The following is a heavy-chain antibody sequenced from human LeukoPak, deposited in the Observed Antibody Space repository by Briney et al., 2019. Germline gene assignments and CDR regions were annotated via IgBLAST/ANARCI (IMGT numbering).Heavy chain of an antibody. CDR1: GYNFKKYG. J-gene: IGHJ4*02. CDR3: ARDIGSITMNPDFDY. D-gene: IGHD3-22*01. V-gene: IGHV1-18*01. CDR2: ISGYNGDT. Sequence: ASVKVSCKASGYNFKKYGISWVRQAPGQGLEWMGWISGYNGDTDYAQKFQGRVTMTTDTSTSTAYMELRSLRSDDTAVYYCARDIGSITMNPDFDYWGQRTLVTVSS.